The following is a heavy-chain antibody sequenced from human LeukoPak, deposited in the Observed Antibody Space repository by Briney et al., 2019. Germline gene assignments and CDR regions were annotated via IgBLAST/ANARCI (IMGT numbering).Heavy chain of an antibody. Sequence: GASVKVSCKASGYTFTSYGISWVRQAPGQGLEWMGWISAYNGNTNYAQKLQGRVTMTTDTSTSTAYMELRSLRSDDTAVYYCARGHPVDTATQYYYYYMDVWGKGTTVTVSS. J-gene: IGHJ6*03. D-gene: IGHD5-18*01. V-gene: IGHV1-18*01. CDR3: ARGHPVDTATQYYYYYMDV. CDR1: GYTFTSYG. CDR2: ISAYNGNT.